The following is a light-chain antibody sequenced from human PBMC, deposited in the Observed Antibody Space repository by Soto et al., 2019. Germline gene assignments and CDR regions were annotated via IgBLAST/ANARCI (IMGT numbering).Light chain of an antibody. CDR3: QQRYSTPLT. CDR1: QSISSY. CDR2: AAS. Sequence: DIQMTQSPSSQSASVGDRVTMTCRASQSISSYLNWYQQKPGKAPKLLIYAASSLQSGVPSRFSGSGSGTDFTLTISSLQPEDFATYYCQQRYSTPLTFGQGTKVEIK. J-gene: IGKJ1*01. V-gene: IGKV1-39*01.